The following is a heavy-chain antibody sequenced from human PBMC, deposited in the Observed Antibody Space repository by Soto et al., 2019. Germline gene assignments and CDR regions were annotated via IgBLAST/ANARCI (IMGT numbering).Heavy chain of an antibody. Sequence: GGSLRLSCAASGFTFSNFWMSRVRQAPGKGLEWVANIKQDGSEKKYVDSVKGRFTISRDNAKNSLYLQMNSLRAEDTAVYYCARGSTDSYPGSRIFDFWGRGTLVTVSS. CDR1: GFTFSNFW. J-gene: IGHJ4*02. CDR2: IKQDGSEK. V-gene: IGHV3-7*03. CDR3: ARGSTDSYPGSRIFDF. D-gene: IGHD3-10*01.